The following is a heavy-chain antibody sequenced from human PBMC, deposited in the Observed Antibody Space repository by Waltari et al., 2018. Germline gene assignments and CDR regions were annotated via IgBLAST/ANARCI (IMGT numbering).Heavy chain of an antibody. Sequence: QVQLVQSGAEVKSPGASVRVSCKASGYTFTTYAIHLVRQAPGHRLEWMGWINTDNGNTKYSQKFQGRVTITRDTSASTASLELSSLRSEDTAVYYCARISEVTTSGDYYGLDVWGQGTTVTVSS. D-gene: IGHD4-17*01. CDR3: ARISEVTTSGDYYGLDV. CDR1: GYTFTTYA. V-gene: IGHV1-3*04. CDR2: INTDNGNT. J-gene: IGHJ6*02.